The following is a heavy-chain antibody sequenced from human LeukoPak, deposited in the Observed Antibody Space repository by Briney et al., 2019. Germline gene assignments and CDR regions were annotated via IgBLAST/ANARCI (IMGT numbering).Heavy chain of an antibody. J-gene: IGHJ3*02. CDR2: MNPNSGNT. Sequence: GASVKVSCKASGYTFTSYDINWVRQATGQGLEWMGWMNPNSGNTGYAQKFQGRVTITRNTSITTAYMELSSLRSEDTAVYYCARDGGSSDAFDIWGQGTMVTVSS. CDR3: ARDGGSSDAFDI. CDR1: GYTFTSYD. D-gene: IGHD6-6*01. V-gene: IGHV1-8*03.